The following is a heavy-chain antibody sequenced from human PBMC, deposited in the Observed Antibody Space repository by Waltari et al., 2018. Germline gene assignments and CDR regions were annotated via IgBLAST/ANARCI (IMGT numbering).Heavy chain of an antibody. CDR2: VSYSGST. Sequence: QVQLEESGPGLVKPSATLSLTCTVSGVSITSYYCSWIRQSPGRGLEWIGYVSYSGSTNYNPSLMSRVAMSVDRAKHQFSLHLSSVTAPDTAVYYCARHIVPAAAPDYWGQGTLVTVSS. V-gene: IGHV4-59*08. CDR3: ARHIVPAAAPDY. D-gene: IGHD6-13*01. J-gene: IGHJ4*02. CDR1: GVSITSYY.